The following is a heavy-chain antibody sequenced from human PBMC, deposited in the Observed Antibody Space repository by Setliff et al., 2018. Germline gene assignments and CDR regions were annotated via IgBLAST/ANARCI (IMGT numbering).Heavy chain of an antibody. CDR2: IRSKAFSYAT. CDR3: IVAGHSYIYYSYGMDV. Sequence: GGSLRLSCAASGFTFSGSAVHWVRQASGKGLEGVGRIRSKAFSYATRYTESMKGRFTISRDDSKNTAYLQMDSLNTEDTAVYYCIVAGHSYIYYSYGMDVWGQGTLVTVSS. V-gene: IGHV3-73*01. CDR1: GFTFSGSA. D-gene: IGHD6-19*01. J-gene: IGHJ6*02.